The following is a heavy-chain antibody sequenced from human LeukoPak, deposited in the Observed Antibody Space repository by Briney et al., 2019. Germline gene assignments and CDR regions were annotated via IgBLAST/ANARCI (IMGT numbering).Heavy chain of an antibody. V-gene: IGHV1-2*02. J-gene: IGHJ4*02. Sequence: ASVKVSCKASGYTFTGYYMHWVRQAPGQGLEWMGGINPNSGGTNYAQKFQGRATMTRDTSISTAYMELSRLGPNDTAVYYCARQHDYGDYSFGYWGQGTLVTVSS. D-gene: IGHD4-17*01. CDR1: GYTFTGYY. CDR2: INPNSGGT. CDR3: ARQHDYGDYSFGY.